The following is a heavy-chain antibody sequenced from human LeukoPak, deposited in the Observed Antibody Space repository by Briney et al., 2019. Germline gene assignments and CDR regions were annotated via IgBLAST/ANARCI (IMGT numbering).Heavy chain of an antibody. V-gene: IGHV4-39*07. CDR1: GGSISSSSYY. CDR3: ARSRYYYDSSGYYYFDY. J-gene: IGHJ4*02. CDR2: IYYSGST. Sequence: SETLSLTCTVSGGSISSSSYYWGWIRQPPGKGLEWIGSIYYSGSTYYNPSLKSRVTISVDTSKNQFSLKLSSVTAADTAVYYCARSRYYYDSSGYYYFDYWGQGTLATVSS. D-gene: IGHD3-22*01.